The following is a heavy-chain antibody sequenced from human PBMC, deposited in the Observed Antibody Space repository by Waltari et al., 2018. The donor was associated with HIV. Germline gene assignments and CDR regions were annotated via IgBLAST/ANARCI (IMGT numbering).Heavy chain of an antibody. CDR2: INHSGTT. V-gene: IGHV4-34*01. J-gene: IGHJ2*01. CDR3: ARRGSIRALYNSGWYWYFDL. CDR1: GGSFSGSY. D-gene: IGHD6-19*01. Sequence: QVQLQQWGAGLLKPSETLSLTCAVYGGSFSGSYWTWIRQPPGKGLEWIGEINHSGTTNHTPSLKSRVTISGDTSKNQFSLKLSSVTAADTAVYYCARRGSIRALYNSGWYWYFDLWGRGTLVTVSS.